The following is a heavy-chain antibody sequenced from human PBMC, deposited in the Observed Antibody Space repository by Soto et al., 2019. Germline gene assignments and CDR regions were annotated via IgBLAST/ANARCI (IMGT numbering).Heavy chain of an antibody. CDR2: FDPEDGEK. Sequence: ASVKVSCKVSGYTLTELSRHWVRQAPGKGLEWMGGFDPEDGEKIYALKFQGRVTMTEDTSTDTDHMELIRLRSEDTAVYYCATTDKLGGYAFDIWGQGTMVTVSS. CDR1: GYTLTELS. V-gene: IGHV1-24*01. CDR3: ATTDKLGGYAFDI. D-gene: IGHD2-8*02. J-gene: IGHJ3*02.